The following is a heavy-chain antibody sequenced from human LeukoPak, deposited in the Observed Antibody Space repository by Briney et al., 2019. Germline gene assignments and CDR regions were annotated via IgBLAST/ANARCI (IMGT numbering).Heavy chain of an antibody. CDR1: GYTLTELS. Sequence: ASVKVSCKVSGYTLTELSMHWVRQAPGKGLEWMGGFDPEDGETIYAQKFQGRVTMTEDTSTDTAYMELSSLRSEDTAVYYCATGDKAYYDSSGRIDYWGQGTLVTVSS. CDR3: ATGDKAYYDSSGRIDY. V-gene: IGHV1-24*01. D-gene: IGHD3-22*01. CDR2: FDPEDGET. J-gene: IGHJ4*02.